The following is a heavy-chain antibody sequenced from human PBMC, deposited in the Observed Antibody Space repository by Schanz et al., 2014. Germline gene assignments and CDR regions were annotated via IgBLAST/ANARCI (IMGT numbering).Heavy chain of an antibody. CDR3: ARELRLEYCFDY. CDR2: INPNSGCT. CDR1: GYTFTGYY. Sequence: QVQLLQSGAEAKKPGASVKVSCKASGYTFTGYYMHWVRQAPGQGIEWMGRINPNSGCTNYAQKFQGRVTMTRDTYSSTAYVELRSLRSDDPAVYYCARELRLEYCFDYWGQGTQVTGSS. J-gene: IGHJ4*02. D-gene: IGHD4-17*01. V-gene: IGHV1-2*02.